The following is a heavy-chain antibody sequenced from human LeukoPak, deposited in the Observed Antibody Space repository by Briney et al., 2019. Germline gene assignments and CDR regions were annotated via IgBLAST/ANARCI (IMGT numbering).Heavy chain of an antibody. CDR3: AKPITRGGITVAGWFDP. CDR1: GFTFSNYA. J-gene: IGHJ5*02. V-gene: IGHV3-23*01. Sequence: GAPLRLSCAASGFTFSNYAMSWVRQAPGKGLEWVSTISGSGGSTYYADSVKSRFTISRDNSKNALHLQMNSLRADDTAVYYCAKPITRGGITVAGWFDPWGQGTLVTVSS. D-gene: IGHD6-19*01. CDR2: ISGSGGST.